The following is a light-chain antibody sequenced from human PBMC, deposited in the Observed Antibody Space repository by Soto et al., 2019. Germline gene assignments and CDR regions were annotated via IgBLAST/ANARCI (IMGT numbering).Light chain of an antibody. J-gene: IGKJ5*01. CDR3: QQYDTLPLT. CDR1: QDITNY. V-gene: IGKV1-33*01. Sequence: DIPMTQSPSSLSASVGDRVTIICQARQDITNYLNWYQQKPGKAPNILIHDSSNLETGVPSRFSGSGTVTDFSYTISSLQPEDIATYYCQQYDTLPLTVGQGTRLEIK. CDR2: DSS.